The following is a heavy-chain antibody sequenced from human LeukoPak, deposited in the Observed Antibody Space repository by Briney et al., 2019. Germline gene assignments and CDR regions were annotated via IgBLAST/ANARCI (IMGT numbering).Heavy chain of an antibody. CDR3: AKVLDYYDSSGYYAFDY. Sequence: PGGSLRLSCAASGFTFSTNAMIWLRQAPGKGLEWVSAISGSGGSTYYADSVKGRFTISRDNSKNTLYLQMNSLRAEDTAVYYCAKVLDYYDSSGYYAFDYWGQGTLVTVSS. D-gene: IGHD3-22*01. CDR2: ISGSGGST. J-gene: IGHJ4*02. CDR1: GFTFSTNA. V-gene: IGHV3-23*01.